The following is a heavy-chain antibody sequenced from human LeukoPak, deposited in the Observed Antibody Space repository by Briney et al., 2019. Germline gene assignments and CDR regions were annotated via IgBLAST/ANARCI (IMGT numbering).Heavy chain of an antibody. CDR1: GGTLSSYV. V-gene: IGHV1-69*13. D-gene: IGHD6-19*01. Sequence: SVKVSCKASGGTLSSYVITWVRQAPGQGLEWMGGIIPTFGTANYAQEFQGRVTITADESTSTAYMELSSLRSEDTAVYYCAGEGGWFDAFDIWGQGTMVTVSS. CDR3: AGEGGWFDAFDI. J-gene: IGHJ3*02. CDR2: IIPTFGTA.